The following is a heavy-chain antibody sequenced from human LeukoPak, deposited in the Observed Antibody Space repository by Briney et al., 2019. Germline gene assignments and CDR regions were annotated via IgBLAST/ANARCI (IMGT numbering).Heavy chain of an antibody. D-gene: IGHD2-2*01. CDR1: GFTFSSYA. CDR2: ISSNGGST. V-gene: IGHV3-64D*06. J-gene: IGHJ4*02. Sequence: GGSLRLSCSASGFTFSSYAMHWVRQAPGKGLEYVSAISSNGGSTYYADSVKARFTISRDNTKNTLYLRMSSLRAEDTAVYYCAYCSSTSCFDYWGQGTLVTVSS. CDR3: AYCSSTSCFDY.